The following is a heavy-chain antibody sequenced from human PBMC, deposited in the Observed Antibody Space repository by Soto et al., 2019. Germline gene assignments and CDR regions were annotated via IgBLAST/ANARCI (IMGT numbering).Heavy chain of an antibody. D-gene: IGHD3-9*01. J-gene: IGHJ6*02. Sequence: SETLSLTCTVSGGSVSSCSYYWCWIRQPPGKGLEWIGYIYDSGSTNYNPSLKSRVTISVDTSKNPFSLKLSSVTAADTAVYYCARDLGLRFFFWLYEDYYDDMDVPGQGTTVPVS. CDR3: ARDLGLRFFFWLYEDYYDDMDV. V-gene: IGHV4-61*01. CDR1: GGSVSSCSYY. CDR2: IYDSGST.